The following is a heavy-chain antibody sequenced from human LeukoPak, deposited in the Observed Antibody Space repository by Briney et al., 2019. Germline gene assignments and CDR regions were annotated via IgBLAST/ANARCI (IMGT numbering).Heavy chain of an antibody. D-gene: IGHD3-9*01. CDR3: GRVLRYFDWLSDYFDY. CDR1: GYSFTSYW. Sequence: GESLKISCKGSGYSFTSYWIGWVRQMPGKGLEWMGIIYPGDSDTRYSPSFQGQATISADKSISTAYLQWSSLKASDTAMYYCGRVLRYFDWLSDYFDYWGQGTLVTVSS. J-gene: IGHJ4*02. V-gene: IGHV5-51*01. CDR2: IYPGDSDT.